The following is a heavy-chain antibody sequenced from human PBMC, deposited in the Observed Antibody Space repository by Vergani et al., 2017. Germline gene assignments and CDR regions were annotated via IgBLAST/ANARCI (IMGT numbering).Heavy chain of an antibody. D-gene: IGHD3-10*01. CDR1: GGSISSSNW. J-gene: IGHJ5*02. CDR2: IYHSGST. V-gene: IGHV4-4*02. Sequence: QVQLQESGPGLVKPSGTLSLTCAVSGGSISSSNWWSWVRQPPWKGLEWIGEIYHSGSTNYNPSLKSRVTISVDKSKKQFSLKLSSLTAPYTAVYYCAGGRRLMVRGCNMYCFDPWGQGTLVTVSS. CDR3: AGGRRLMVRGCNMYCFDP.